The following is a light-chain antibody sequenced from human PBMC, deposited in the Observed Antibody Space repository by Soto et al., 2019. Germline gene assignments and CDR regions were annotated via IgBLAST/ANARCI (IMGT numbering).Light chain of an antibody. CDR3: QHYNNWWT. CDR2: GAS. Sequence: EKVMTQSPATLSVSPGERVTLSCRASESVSSDLAWYQQKPGQGPRLLIYGASTRATGIPARFSGGGSGTDFTLTISSLESEDSAVYYCQHYNNWWTFGQGTKVEIK. J-gene: IGKJ1*01. V-gene: IGKV3-15*01. CDR1: ESVSSD.